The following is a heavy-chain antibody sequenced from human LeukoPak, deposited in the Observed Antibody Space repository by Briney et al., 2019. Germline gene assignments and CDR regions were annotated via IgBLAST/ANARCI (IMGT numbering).Heavy chain of an antibody. J-gene: IGHJ4*02. D-gene: IGHD2-15*01. V-gene: IGHV3-33*01. CDR1: GFTFSSDG. CDR3: ARDGIGAATVEYYFDY. CDR2: IWYDGSTK. Sequence: PGGSLRLSCAASGFTFSSDGMHWVRQAPGKGLEWVAVIWYDGSTKYYADSVKGRFIISRDNSKNTLYLQMNSLRAEDTAVYYCARDGIGAATVEYYFDYWGQGTLVAVSS.